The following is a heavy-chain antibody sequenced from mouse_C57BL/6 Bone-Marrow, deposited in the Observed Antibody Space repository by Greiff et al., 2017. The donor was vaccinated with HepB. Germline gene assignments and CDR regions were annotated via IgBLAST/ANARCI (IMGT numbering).Heavy chain of an antibody. V-gene: IGHV1-69*01. CDR2: IDPSDSYT. CDR3: AAVGSGGAMDY. J-gene: IGHJ4*01. CDR1: GYTFTSYW. D-gene: IGHD1-1*01. Sequence: QVQLQQPGAELVMPGASVKLSCKASGYTFTSYWMHWVKQRPGQGLEWIGEIDPSDSYTNYNQKFKGKSTLTVDKSSSTAYMQLSSLTSEDSAVYYCAAVGSGGAMDYWGQGTSVTVSS.